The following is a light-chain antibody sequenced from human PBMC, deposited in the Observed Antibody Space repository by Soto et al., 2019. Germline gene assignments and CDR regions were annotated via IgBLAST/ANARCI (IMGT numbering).Light chain of an antibody. CDR2: EVY. J-gene: IGLJ1*01. Sequence: QPVLTQPASVSGSPGQSITIPCTGTSRDFGDYNYVSWYQQHPGKAPKLLIYEVYNRPAGVSDRFSGSKSGNTASLTISGLQTGDEGDYYCSSYSSTNTLYVFGTGTKLTVL. CDR3: SSYSSTNTLYV. CDR1: SRDFGDYNY. V-gene: IGLV2-14*01.